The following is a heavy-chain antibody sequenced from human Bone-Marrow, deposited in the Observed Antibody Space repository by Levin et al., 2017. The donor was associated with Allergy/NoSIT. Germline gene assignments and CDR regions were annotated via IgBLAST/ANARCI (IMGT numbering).Heavy chain of an antibody. CDR3: AKYSGHSSGWYNLDY. D-gene: IGHD6-19*01. CDR2: ISGSGGNT. J-gene: IGHJ4*02. Sequence: GESLKISCAASGFTFSSYAMSWVRQAPGKGLEWVSAISGSGGNTYYADSVKGRFTISRDNSKNTLYLQMNSLRAEDTAVYYCAKYSGHSSGWYNLDYWGQGTLVTVSS. CDR1: GFTFSSYA. V-gene: IGHV3-23*01.